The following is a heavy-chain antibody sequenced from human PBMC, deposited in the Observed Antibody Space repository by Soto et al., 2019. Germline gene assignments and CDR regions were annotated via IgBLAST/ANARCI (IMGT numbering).Heavy chain of an antibody. D-gene: IGHD3-3*01. CDR2: IWYDGSNK. CDR1: GFTFSSYG. Sequence: GGSLRLSCAASGFTFSSYGMHWVRQAPGKGLEWVAVIWYDGSNKYYADSVKGRFTISRDNSKNTLYLQMNSLRAEDTAVYYCARSSYYDFWSGYLPYYYGMDVWGQGTTVTVSS. CDR3: ARSSYYDFWSGYLPYYYGMDV. J-gene: IGHJ6*02. V-gene: IGHV3-33*01.